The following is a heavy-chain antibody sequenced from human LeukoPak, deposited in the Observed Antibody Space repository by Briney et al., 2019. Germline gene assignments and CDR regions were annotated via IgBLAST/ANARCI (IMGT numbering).Heavy chain of an antibody. J-gene: IGHJ6*02. CDR3: ARVIGDQHGFWSGYYTYYYGMDV. D-gene: IGHD3-3*01. Sequence: PSETLSLTCTVSGGSISSGGYYWSWIRQHPGKGLEWIGYIYYSGSTYYNPSLKSRVTISVDTSKNQFSLKLSSVTAADTAVYYCARVIGDQHGFWSGYYTYYYGMDVWGQGTTVTVSS. V-gene: IGHV4-31*03. CDR2: IYYSGST. CDR1: GGSISSGGYY.